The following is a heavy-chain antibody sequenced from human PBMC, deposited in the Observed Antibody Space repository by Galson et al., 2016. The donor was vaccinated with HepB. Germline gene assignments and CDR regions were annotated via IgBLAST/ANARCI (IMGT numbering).Heavy chain of an antibody. CDR3: ARDRATWDGQNTGSFDY. Sequence: CAISGDSVSSKDAAWNWIRQSPSRGLEWLGRTYYRSKWYSNYAVSMKSRITINADTSKNQISLQLNSVTPEDTAVYYCARDRATWDGQNTGSFDYWGRGSLVTVSS. D-gene: IGHD5-24*01. V-gene: IGHV6-1*01. CDR1: GDSVSSKDAA. CDR2: TYYRSKWYS. J-gene: IGHJ4*02.